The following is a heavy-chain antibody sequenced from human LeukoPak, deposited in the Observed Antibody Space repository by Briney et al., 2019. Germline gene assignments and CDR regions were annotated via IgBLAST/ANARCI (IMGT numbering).Heavy chain of an antibody. D-gene: IGHD1-14*01. CDR2: ISSNSSKI. CDR1: GFTFSVYS. V-gene: IGHV3-48*02. Sequence: GGSLRLSCAASGFTFSVYSMNLVRQAPWKGLEWLSYISSNSSKISYADSVKGRFTTSRDNAKNSHYLQMNSLRDEDTAVYYCARGTMVNWGQGTLVTVSS. CDR3: ARGTMVN. J-gene: IGHJ4*02.